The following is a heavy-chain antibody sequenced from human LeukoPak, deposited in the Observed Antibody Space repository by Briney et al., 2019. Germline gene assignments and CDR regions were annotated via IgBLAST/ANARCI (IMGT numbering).Heavy chain of an antibody. CDR3: ARDLYYYGSGNYVPGFPDY. V-gene: IGHV3-48*03. CDR1: GCTFSIYE. J-gene: IGHJ4*02. Sequence: GGSLTLSCAASGCTFSIYEMNWVRQAPGKWLEWVSYISSSRSNTIYYADAVKGRFTISRDDSKNSLYLQMNSLRAEDTAVYYCARDLYYYGSGNYVPGFPDYWGRGTLVTVSS. CDR2: ISSSRSNTI. D-gene: IGHD3-10*01.